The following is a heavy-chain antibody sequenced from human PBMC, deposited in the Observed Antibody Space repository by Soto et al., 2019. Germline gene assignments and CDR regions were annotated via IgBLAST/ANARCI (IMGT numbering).Heavy chain of an antibody. Sequence: EVQLVESGGGLVQPGGSLRLSCAASGFPFSSYWMTWVRQGPGKGLEWVANIKQDGSAKYYVDSVKGRFTISRDNAKNSLYLQMNGLRAGDTAVYYCASWLKTRGWYVPLEGSVDYWGQGTRVTVSS. D-gene: IGHD6-19*01. J-gene: IGHJ4*02. V-gene: IGHV3-7*01. CDR1: GFPFSSYW. CDR2: IKQDGSAK. CDR3: ASWLKTRGWYVPLEGSVDY.